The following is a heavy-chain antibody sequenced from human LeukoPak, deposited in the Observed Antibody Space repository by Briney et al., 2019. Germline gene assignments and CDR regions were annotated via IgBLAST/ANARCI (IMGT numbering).Heavy chain of an antibody. D-gene: IGHD2-2*02. V-gene: IGHV3-30*02. Sequence: PGGSLRLSCAASGFTFRDYGMYWVRQAPGKGLEWVAYMRSDGINKHYTDSVKGRFTISRDNSKNTLYLEMNNLRGEDTAVYFCAKPSSGPIWNYFGYWGQGTRVTVSP. CDR3: AKPSSGPIWNYFGY. CDR2: MRSDGINK. J-gene: IGHJ4*02. CDR1: GFTFRDYG.